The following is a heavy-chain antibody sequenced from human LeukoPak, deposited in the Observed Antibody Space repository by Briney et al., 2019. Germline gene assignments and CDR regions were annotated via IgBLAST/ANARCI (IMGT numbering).Heavy chain of an antibody. D-gene: IGHD3-10*01. CDR1: GGSLSSYY. J-gene: IGHJ5*02. V-gene: IGHV4-4*07. CDR3: ARDYRLAGGSGSYYLATNWFDP. CDR2: IYTSGST. Sequence: SETLSLTCTVSGGSLSSYYWSWIRQPAGKGLEWVGRIYTSGSTNYNPSLKSRVTMSVDTSKNQFSLKLSSGTAADTAVYYCARDYRLAGGSGSYYLATNWFDPWGQGTLVTVSS.